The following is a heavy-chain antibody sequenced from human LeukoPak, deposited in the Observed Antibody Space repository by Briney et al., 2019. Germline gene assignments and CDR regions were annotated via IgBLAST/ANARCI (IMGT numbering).Heavy chain of an antibody. CDR3: ARAPLGVERKYCSGGSCYSTPYYFDY. D-gene: IGHD2-15*01. CDR1: GGTFSSYA. J-gene: IGHJ4*02. V-gene: IGHV1-69*06. Sequence: ASVKVSCKASGGTFSSYAISWVRQAPGQGLEWMGGIIPIFGTANYAQKFQGRGTITADKSTSTAYMELSSLRSEDTAVYYCARAPLGVERKYCSGGSCYSTPYYFDYWGQGTLVTVSS. CDR2: IIPIFGTA.